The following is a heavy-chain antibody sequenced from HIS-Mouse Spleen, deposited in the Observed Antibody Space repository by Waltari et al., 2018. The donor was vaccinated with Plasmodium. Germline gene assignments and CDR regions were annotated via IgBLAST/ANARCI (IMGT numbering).Heavy chain of an antibody. V-gene: IGHV3-23*01. Sequence: EVQLLESGGGLVQPGGSLRLSCAASGFPFSSYARTWVRQAPGKGLEWVSAISGSGGSTYYADSVKGRFTISRDNSKNTLYLQMNSLRAEDTAVYYCAKTIKYYDILTGYPFDYWGQGTLVTVSS. D-gene: IGHD3-9*01. CDR3: AKTIKYYDILTGYPFDY. CDR2: ISGSGGST. CDR1: GFPFSSYA. J-gene: IGHJ4*02.